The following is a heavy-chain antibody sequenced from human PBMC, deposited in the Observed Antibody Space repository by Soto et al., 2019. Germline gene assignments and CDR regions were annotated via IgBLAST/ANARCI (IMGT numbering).Heavy chain of an antibody. J-gene: IGHJ4*01. V-gene: IGHV4-34*01. Sequence: SETLSLTCVVYGESFGGFYWSWVRQSPGKGLEWIGEVSQTETTAYSPSLKSRVSISADTSKKQFSLTLTSVTAADTAVYYCVHSPNVAVDHWGHGTLVTVSS. CDR1: GESFGGFY. CDR2: VSQTETT. D-gene: IGHD2-15*01. CDR3: VHSPNVAVDH.